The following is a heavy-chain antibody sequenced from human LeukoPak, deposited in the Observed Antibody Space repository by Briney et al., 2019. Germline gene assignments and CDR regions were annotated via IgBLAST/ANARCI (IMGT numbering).Heavy chain of an antibody. J-gene: IGHJ5*02. CDR2: IYYSGST. Sequence: SETLSLTCTASGGSISSYYWSWIRQPPGKGLEWIGYIYYSGSTNYNPSLKSRVTISVDTSKNQFSLKLSSVTAADTAVYYCARQVTYYDILTGYTNWFDPWGQGTLVTVSS. V-gene: IGHV4-59*08. CDR1: GGSISSYY. CDR3: ARQVTYYDILTGYTNWFDP. D-gene: IGHD3-9*01.